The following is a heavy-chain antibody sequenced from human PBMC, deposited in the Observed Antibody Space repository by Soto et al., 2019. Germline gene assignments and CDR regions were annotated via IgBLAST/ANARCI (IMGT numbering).Heavy chain of an antibody. J-gene: IGHJ4*02. CDR1: GFTFSSYA. CDR3: ARDRLGQLTLDY. D-gene: IGHD6-6*01. V-gene: IGHV3-30-3*01. CDR2: ISYDGSNK. Sequence: QVQLVESGGGVVQPGRSLRLSCAASGFTFSSYAMHWVRQAPGQGLEWVAGISYDGSNKYYADSVKGRFTISRDNSKNTLYLQMNSLRAEDTAVYYCARDRLGQLTLDYWGQGTLVTVSS.